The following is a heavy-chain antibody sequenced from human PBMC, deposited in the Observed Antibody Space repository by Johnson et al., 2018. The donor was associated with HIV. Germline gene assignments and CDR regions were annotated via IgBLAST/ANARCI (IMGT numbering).Heavy chain of an antibody. Sequence: VQLVESGGDLVQPGGSLRLSCAASGFTVSSNYMSWVRQAPGKGLEWVSVIYSGGSTYYADSVKGRFTISRDNSKNTLYLQMNSLRAEDTAVYYCARDRSENAFDIWGQGTMVTVSS. J-gene: IGHJ3*02. CDR1: GFTVSSNY. CDR3: ARDRSENAFDI. CDR2: IYSGGST. V-gene: IGHV3-66*01.